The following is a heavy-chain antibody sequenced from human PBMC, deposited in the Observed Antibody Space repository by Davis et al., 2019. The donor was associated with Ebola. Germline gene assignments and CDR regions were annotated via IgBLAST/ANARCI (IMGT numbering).Heavy chain of an antibody. CDR1: GGSISSHY. D-gene: IGHD3-22*01. CDR3: ARGDSYYDPTGYYAGPEAPDH. Sequence: MPSETLSLTCTVSGGSISSHYWSWIRQSPGKGLEWIGYMYYSGSTNYNPSLKSRVTISVDKSKNQFSLKLSSVTAADTAVYYCARGDSYYDPTGYYAGPEAPDHWGQGTLVPVSS. V-gene: IGHV4-59*11. CDR2: MYYSGST. J-gene: IGHJ4*02.